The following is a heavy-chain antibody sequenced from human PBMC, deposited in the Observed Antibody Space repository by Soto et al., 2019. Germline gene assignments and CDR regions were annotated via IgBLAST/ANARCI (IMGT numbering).Heavy chain of an antibody. V-gene: IGHV4-39*01. CDR3: APMARGVIFD. J-gene: IGHJ4*02. CDR1: GGSIISSSYY. CDR2: IYYSGST. Sequence: SETLSLTCTVSGGSIISSSYYWVWIRQPPGKGLEWIGSIYYSGSTYYNPSLKSRVTISVDTSKNQFSLKLSSVTAADTAVYYCAPMARGVIFDWGQGTLVT. D-gene: IGHD3-10*01.